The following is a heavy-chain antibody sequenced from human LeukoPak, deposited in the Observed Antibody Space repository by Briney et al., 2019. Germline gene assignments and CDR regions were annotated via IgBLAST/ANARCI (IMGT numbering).Heavy chain of an antibody. J-gene: IGHJ6*04. CDR3: AELGITMIGGV. CDR2: IRYDGTSK. V-gene: IGHV3-30*02. Sequence: GGSLRLSCAASGFTFRSYGMHWVRQAPGKGLEWVAIIRYDGTSKYYADSVKGRFTISRDKAKNSLYLQMNSLRAEDTAVYYCAELGITMIGGVWGKGTTVTISS. D-gene: IGHD3-10*02. CDR1: GFTFRSYG.